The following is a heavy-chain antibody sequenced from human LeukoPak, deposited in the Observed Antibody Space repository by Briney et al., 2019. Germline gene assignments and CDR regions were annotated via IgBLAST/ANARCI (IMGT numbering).Heavy chain of an antibody. CDR2: ISGSGGST. Sequence: GSLRLSCAASGFTSSSYAMSWVRQAPGKGLEWVSAISGSGGSTYYADSVKGRFTISRDNSKNTLYLQMNSLRAEDTAVYYCAKDRFRPTIFGVGNWFDPWGQGTLVTVSS. D-gene: IGHD3-3*01. CDR1: GFTSSSYA. CDR3: AKDRFRPTIFGVGNWFDP. V-gene: IGHV3-23*01. J-gene: IGHJ5*02.